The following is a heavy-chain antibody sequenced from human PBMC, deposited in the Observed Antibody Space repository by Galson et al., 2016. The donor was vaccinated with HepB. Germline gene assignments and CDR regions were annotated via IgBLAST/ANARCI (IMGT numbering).Heavy chain of an antibody. V-gene: IGHV3-74*01. D-gene: IGHD3-16*01. CDR3: IRGEVTTFSYAFDL. Sequence: SLRLSCAASGFSFSDYWMHWVRHVPGKGPLWVSRISSDGTYTNYADSVKGRFTISRDNFNKTVSLQMNDLRVEDTATYYCIRGEVTTFSYAFDLWGPGTMVSVSS. CDR2: ISSDGTYT. J-gene: IGHJ3*01. CDR1: GFSFSDYW.